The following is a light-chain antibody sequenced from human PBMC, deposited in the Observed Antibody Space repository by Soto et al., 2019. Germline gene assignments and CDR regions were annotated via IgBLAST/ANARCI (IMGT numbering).Light chain of an antibody. Sequence: EIVFTESPATLSVSPGERATRSCRLSQSVSSSYLAWYQQTPGQAPRLLIYGASTRATGIPARFSGSESGTEFTLTISSLQSEDFAVYYCQQYNNWPLTFGGGTKVDIK. CDR2: GAS. CDR1: QSVSSSY. CDR3: QQYNNWPLT. V-gene: IGKV3-15*01. J-gene: IGKJ4*01.